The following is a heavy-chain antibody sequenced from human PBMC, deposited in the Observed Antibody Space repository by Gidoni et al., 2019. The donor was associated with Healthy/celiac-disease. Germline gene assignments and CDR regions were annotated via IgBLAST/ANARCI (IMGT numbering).Heavy chain of an antibody. V-gene: IGHV3-9*01. CDR2: ISWNSGSI. J-gene: IGHJ6*02. CDR1: GFTFDDSA. CDR3: AKDISDGLASVSNYYYGMDV. Sequence: EVQLVESGGGLVQPGRSLRLSCAASGFTFDDSAMHWVRQAPGKGLEWVSGISWNSGSIGYADSVKGRFTISRDNAKNSLYLQMNRLRAEDTALYYCAKDISDGLASVSNYYYGMDVWGQGTTVTVSS. D-gene: IGHD2-15*01.